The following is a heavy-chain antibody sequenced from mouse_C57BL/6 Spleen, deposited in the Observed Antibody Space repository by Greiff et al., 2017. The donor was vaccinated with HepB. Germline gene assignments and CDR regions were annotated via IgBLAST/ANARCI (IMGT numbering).Heavy chain of an antibody. J-gene: IGHJ2*01. D-gene: IGHD6-2*01. V-gene: IGHV5-16*01. CDR1: GFTFSDYY. Sequence: EVKVVESEGGLVQPGSSMKLSCTASGFTFSDYYMAWVRQVPEKGLEWVANINYDGSSTYYLDSLKSRFIISRDNAKNILYLQMSSLKSEDTATYYCARRANLGYYFDYWGQGTTLTVSS. CDR2: INYDGSST. CDR3: ARRANLGYYFDY.